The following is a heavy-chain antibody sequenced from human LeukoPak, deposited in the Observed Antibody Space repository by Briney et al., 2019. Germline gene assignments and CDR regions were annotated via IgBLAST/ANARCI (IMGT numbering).Heavy chain of an antibody. Sequence: GGSLRLSCAASGNYWMHWVRQAPGKGLVWVSHINSDGSWTSYGDSVKGRFTISKDNAKNTVYLQMNSLRAEDTAVYYCVSFYETYWGRGTLVTASS. CDR3: VSFYETY. D-gene: IGHD2/OR15-2a*01. CDR2: INSDGSWT. V-gene: IGHV3-74*01. CDR1: GNYW. J-gene: IGHJ4*02.